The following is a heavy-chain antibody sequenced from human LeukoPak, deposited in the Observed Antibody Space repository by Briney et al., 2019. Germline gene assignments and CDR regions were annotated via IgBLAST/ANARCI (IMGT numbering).Heavy chain of an antibody. Sequence: GESLKISCKGSGDTSTSYWITWVRQMPGKSLEWMGRIFPSDSYTTYSPSFQGHVTISADKSINTAYLQWSSLRASDTAMYFCARQKSPIIPTATVDYWGRGTLVTVSS. CDR2: IFPSDSYT. V-gene: IGHV5-10-1*01. J-gene: IGHJ4*02. D-gene: IGHD2-2*01. CDR1: GDTSTSYW. CDR3: ARQKSPIIPTATVDY.